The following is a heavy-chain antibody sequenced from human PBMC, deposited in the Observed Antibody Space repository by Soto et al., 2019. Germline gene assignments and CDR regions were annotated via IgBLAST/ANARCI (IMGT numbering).Heavy chain of an antibody. V-gene: IGHV3-74*01. CDR3: VREFRGAGAGSEFDH. D-gene: IGHD3-10*01. CDR1: GFSFVSYW. CDR2: INGNADNS. J-gene: IGHJ4*02. Sequence: EVQLAESGGGLVLTGGSLRLSCAASGFSFVSYWMHWVRQVPGEGLAWVSRINGNADNSDYADSVKGRFTISRDNAMNRLYLQMDSLRADGTGVYFFVREFRGAGAGSEFDHWGQGTLVTVPS.